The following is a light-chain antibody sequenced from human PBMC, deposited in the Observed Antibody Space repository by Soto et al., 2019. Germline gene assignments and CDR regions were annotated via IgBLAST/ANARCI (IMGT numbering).Light chain of an antibody. CDR3: QSYDSSLSYG. CDR2: TNN. V-gene: IGLV2-14*02. CDR1: SSDVGNYNL. J-gene: IGLJ1*01. Sequence: QSVLTQPASVSGSPGQSITISCTGTSSDVGNYNLVSWYQQHPGKAPKLLMYTNNTRPSGFPDRFSGSESGTLASLAITGLQAEDDVDYYCQSYDSSLSYGFGTGTKVTVL.